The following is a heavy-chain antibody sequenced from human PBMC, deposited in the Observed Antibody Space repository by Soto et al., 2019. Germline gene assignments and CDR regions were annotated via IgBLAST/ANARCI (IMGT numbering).Heavy chain of an antibody. J-gene: IGHJ6*02. CDR1: GYTFTIYW. Sequence: GESLKSSGKGSGYTFTIYWITWVRQMPGKGLEWMGRIDPSDSYTNYSPSFQGHVTISADKSITTAYLQWNSLRASDTAMYYCSSSRSRDNYYYGMDVWGQGTTVTVSS. V-gene: IGHV5-10-1*01. CDR3: SSSRSRDNYYYGMDV. CDR2: IDPSDSYT.